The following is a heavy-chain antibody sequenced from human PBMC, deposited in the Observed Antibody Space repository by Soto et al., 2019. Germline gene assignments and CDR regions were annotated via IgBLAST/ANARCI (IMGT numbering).Heavy chain of an antibody. CDR1: GLIFDNYG. D-gene: IGHD6-6*01. V-gene: IGHV3-30*18. J-gene: IGHJ6*02. CDR2: ISYDGSNK. CDR3: AKGDSSSSIYGMDV. Sequence: QVQLVESGGGVVQPGRSLRLSCAASGLIFDNYGMYWVRQAPGKGLEWVAVISYDGSNKYYADSVKGRFTISRDNSKNTLYLQMNSLRGEDTAVYYWAKGDSSSSIYGMDVWGQGTTVTVSS.